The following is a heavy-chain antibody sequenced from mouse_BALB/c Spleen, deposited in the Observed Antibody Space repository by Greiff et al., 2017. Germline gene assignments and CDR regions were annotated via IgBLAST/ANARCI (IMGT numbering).Heavy chain of an antibody. Sequence: EVHLVESGGGLVKPGGSLKLSCAASGFTFSSYAMSWVRQTPEKRLEWVATISSGGSYTYYPDSVKGRFTISRDNAKNTLYLQMSSLRSEDTAMYYCARRGYYDAMDYWGQGTSVTVSS. V-gene: IGHV5-9-3*01. J-gene: IGHJ4*01. D-gene: IGHD2-2*01. CDR2: ISSGGSYT. CDR3: ARRGYYDAMDY. CDR1: GFTFSSYA.